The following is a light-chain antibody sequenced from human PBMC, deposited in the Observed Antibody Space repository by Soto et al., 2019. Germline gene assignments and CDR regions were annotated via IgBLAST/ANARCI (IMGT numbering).Light chain of an antibody. CDR3: QQYGDSPPT. CDR2: GAF. Sequence: EIVLTQSPGTLSLSPGERATLSCRASQSVSSSYLAWYQQKPGQAPRLLIYGAFNRATGIPDRFSGSGSGTDFTLTFSRLEPEDFAVYYCQQYGDSPPTFGPGTKVDIK. CDR1: QSVSSSY. V-gene: IGKV3-20*01. J-gene: IGKJ3*01.